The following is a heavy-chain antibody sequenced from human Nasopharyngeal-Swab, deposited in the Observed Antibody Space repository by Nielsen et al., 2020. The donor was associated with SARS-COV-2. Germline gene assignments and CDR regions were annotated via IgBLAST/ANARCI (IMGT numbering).Heavy chain of an antibody. Sequence: SETLSLTFAVYGGSFSGYYWSWIRQPPGKGLEWIGEINHSGSTNYNPSLKSRVTISVDTSKNQFSLKLSSLTAADTAVYYCARGGFEYYFDYWGQGTLVTVSS. D-gene: IGHD3-10*01. J-gene: IGHJ4*02. CDR3: ARGGFEYYFDY. CDR2: INHSGST. CDR1: GGSFSGYY. V-gene: IGHV4-34*01.